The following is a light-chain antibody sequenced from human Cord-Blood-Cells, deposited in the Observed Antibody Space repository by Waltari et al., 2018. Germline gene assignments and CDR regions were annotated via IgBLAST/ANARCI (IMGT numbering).Light chain of an antibody. CDR1: QSVSSY. V-gene: IGKV3-11*01. J-gene: IGKJ5*01. Sequence: EIVLTQPPATLPLSPGAPATLSSRASQSVSSYLAWYQQKPGQAPRLLIYDASSRATGIPARFSGSGSGTDFTLTISSLEPEDFAVYYCQQRSNWQVTFGQGTRLEIK. CDR3: QQRSNWQVT. CDR2: DAS.